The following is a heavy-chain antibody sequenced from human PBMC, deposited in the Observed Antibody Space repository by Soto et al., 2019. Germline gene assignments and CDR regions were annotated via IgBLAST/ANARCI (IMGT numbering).Heavy chain of an antibody. CDR2: ISGSGGST. D-gene: IGHD3-10*01. V-gene: IGHV3-23*01. J-gene: IGHJ4*02. Sequence: GGSLRLSCAASGFTFSSYAMSWVRQAPGKGLEWVSAISGSGGSTYYADSVKGRFTISRDNSKNTLYLQMNSLRAEYTAVYYCAKDGPDYYGSGSYYKYFHYCGQKTLVTVSS. CDR1: GFTFSSYA. CDR3: AKDGPDYYGSGSYYKYFHY.